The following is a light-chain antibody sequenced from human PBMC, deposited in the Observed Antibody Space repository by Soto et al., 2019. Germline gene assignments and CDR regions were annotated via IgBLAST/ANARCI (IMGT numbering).Light chain of an antibody. V-gene: IGLV2-23*02. J-gene: IGLJ1*01. CDR3: CSYAGSITYV. Sequence: QSALTQPASVSGSPGQPITISCTGTSSDVGSDNLVSWYQQHPGKAPKFIIYEVSQRPAGVSYRFSGSKSGNTAYLTISGLQAEDEADYYCCSYAGSITYVFGTGTKVTVL. CDR2: EVS. CDR1: SSDVGSDNL.